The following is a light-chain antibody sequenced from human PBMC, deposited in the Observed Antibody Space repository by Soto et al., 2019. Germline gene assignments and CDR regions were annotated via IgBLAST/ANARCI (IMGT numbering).Light chain of an antibody. J-gene: IGKJ4*01. CDR1: QSVRSS. Sequence: EIVMTQSPATLSVSPGEGATLSCRARQSVRSSLAWYQQIPGQAPRLLIFDASTRATGIPARFSGSGSGTDCSLTISNWRPEDFAVYYWQQYNSWPHTVEGGAKV. V-gene: IGKV3-15*01. CDR3: QQYNSWPHT. CDR2: DAS.